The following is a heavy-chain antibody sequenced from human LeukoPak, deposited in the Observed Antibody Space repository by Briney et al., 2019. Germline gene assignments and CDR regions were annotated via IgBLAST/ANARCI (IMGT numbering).Heavy chain of an antibody. D-gene: IGHD3-10*01. CDR1: GFTFSSYS. V-gene: IGHV3-21*01. CDR2: ISSSSSYI. J-gene: IGHJ4*02. Sequence: GGSLRLSCAASGFTFSSYSMNWVRQAPGKGLEWVSSISSSSSYIYYADSVKGRFTISRDNAKNSLYLQMNSLRAEDTAVYYCARDPAYYYGSGTHLYFDYWGQGTLVTVSS. CDR3: ARDPAYYYGSGTHLYFDY.